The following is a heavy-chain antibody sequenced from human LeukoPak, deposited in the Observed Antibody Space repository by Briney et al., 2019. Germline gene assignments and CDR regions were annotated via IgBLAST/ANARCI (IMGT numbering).Heavy chain of an antibody. Sequence: GXXRLXCAASGFTFSSYSMNWVRQAPGKGLEWVSSISSSSSYIYYADSVKGRFTISRDNAKNSLYLQMNSLRAEDTAVYYCARDITGTGIFDYWGQGTMVTVSS. CDR2: ISSSSSYI. V-gene: IGHV3-21*01. CDR3: ARDITGTGIFDY. J-gene: IGHJ4*03. D-gene: IGHD1-20*01. CDR1: GFTFSSYS.